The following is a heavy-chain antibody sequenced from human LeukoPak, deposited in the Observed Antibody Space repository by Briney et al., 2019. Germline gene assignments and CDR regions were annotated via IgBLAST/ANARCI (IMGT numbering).Heavy chain of an antibody. CDR1: GFPFLTYA. V-gene: IGHV3-23*01. J-gene: IGHJ3*02. CDR3: AKAGRSGWYPGWPFDI. D-gene: IGHD6-19*01. Sequence: GGSLRVSCAASGFPFLTYAMSWVRQAPGKRLQWVSVIRDSGASTYYADSVKGRFTISRDNSKNTLYLQMNSLRAEDTAVYYCAKAGRSGWYPGWPFDIWGQGTMVTVSS. CDR2: IRDSGAST.